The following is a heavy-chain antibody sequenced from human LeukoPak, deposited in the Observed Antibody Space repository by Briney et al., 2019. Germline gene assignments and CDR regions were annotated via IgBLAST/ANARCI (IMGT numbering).Heavy chain of an antibody. V-gene: IGHV4-39*01. J-gene: IGHJ5*02. Sequence: SETLSLTCSVSNASIISSSYSWGWIRQPPGKGLEWIGSIYYRGRTYYNPSLKIRVTISADTSKNQFSLKLSSVTAADTAVYYCARPVLGYCSSTSCPVSGFDPWGQGTLVTVSS. CDR1: NASIISSSYS. CDR2: IYYRGRT. CDR3: ARPVLGYCSSTSCPVSGFDP. D-gene: IGHD2-2*01.